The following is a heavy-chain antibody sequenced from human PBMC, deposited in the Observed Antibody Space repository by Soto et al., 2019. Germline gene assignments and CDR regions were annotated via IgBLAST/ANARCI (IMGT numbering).Heavy chain of an antibody. V-gene: IGHV4-59*08. Sequence: SETLSLTCTVSCGSISSYYWSWIRQPPGKGLEWIGYIYYSGSTNYNPSLKSRVTISVDTSKNQFSLKLSSVTAADTAVYYCARHLRGSTFDYSNYARHYYYYYMDVWGKGTTVTVSS. D-gene: IGHD4-4*01. CDR1: CGSISSYY. CDR3: ARHLRGSTFDYSNYARHYYYYYMDV. J-gene: IGHJ6*03. CDR2: IYYSGST.